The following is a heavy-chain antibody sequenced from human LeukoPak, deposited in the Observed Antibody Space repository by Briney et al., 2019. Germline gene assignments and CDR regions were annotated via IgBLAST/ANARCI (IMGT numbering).Heavy chain of an antibody. CDR2: IKSDASEK. CDR1: GFTFSNYG. D-gene: IGHD4-11*01. CDR3: ARNSRYSFDI. J-gene: IGHJ3*02. V-gene: IGHV3-7*02. Sequence: GGSLRLSCAASGFTFSNYGMAWLRQAPGERLEWVPLIKSDASEKYYVDCVKGRFTISRDNAKNSLYLPMNSLRAEDTDVYYCARNSRYSFDIWGQGTMVTVSS.